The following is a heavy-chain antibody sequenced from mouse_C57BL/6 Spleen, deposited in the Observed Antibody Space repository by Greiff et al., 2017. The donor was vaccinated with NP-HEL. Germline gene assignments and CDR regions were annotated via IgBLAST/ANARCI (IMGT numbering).Heavy chain of an antibody. V-gene: IGHV14-4*01. CDR3: TTGFRDYYGRSFDV. D-gene: IGHD1-1*01. CDR1: GFNIKDDY. Sequence: VQLQQSGAELVRPGASVKLSCTASGFNIKDDYMHWVKQRPEQGLEWIGWIDPENGDTEYASKFQGKATITADTSSNTAYLQLSSLTSEDTAVYYCTTGFRDYYGRSFDVWGTGTTVTVSS. CDR2: IDPENGDT. J-gene: IGHJ1*03.